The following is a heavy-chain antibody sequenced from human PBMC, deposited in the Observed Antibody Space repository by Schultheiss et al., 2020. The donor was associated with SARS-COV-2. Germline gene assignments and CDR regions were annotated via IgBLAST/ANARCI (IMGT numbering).Heavy chain of an antibody. D-gene: IGHD6-13*01. J-gene: IGHJ6*03. Sequence: GSLRLSCAASGFTFSSYAMSWVRQAPGKGLEWVSAISGSGGSTYYADSVKGRFTISRDNSKNTLYLQMNSLRAEDTAVYYCAKRSSSWLNYYYYYMDVWGKGTTVTVSS. CDR2: ISGSGGST. CDR3: AKRSSSWLNYYYYYMDV. CDR1: GFTFSSYA. V-gene: IGHV3-23*01.